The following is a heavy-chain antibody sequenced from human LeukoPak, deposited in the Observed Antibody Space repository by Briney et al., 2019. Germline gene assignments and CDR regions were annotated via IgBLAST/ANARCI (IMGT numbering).Heavy chain of an antibody. CDR3: ARSVSSSSWYTAPYYFDY. CDR2: IDPSDSYT. J-gene: IGHJ4*02. V-gene: IGHV5-10-1*01. D-gene: IGHD6-13*01. Sequence: GESLKISFKGSGYSFTSYWISWVRQMPGKGLEWMGRIDPSDSYTNYSPSFQGHVTISADKSISTAYLQWSSLKASDTAMYYCARSVSSSSWYTAPYYFDYWGQGTLVTVSS. CDR1: GYSFTSYW.